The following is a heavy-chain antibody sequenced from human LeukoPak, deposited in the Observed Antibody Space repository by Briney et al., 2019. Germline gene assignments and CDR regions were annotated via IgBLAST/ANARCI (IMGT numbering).Heavy chain of an antibody. V-gene: IGHV1-2*06. CDR3: ARDPDADY. Sequence: EASVKVSCKASGYTFTGYYMHWVRQAPGQGLEWMGRINPNSGGTNYAQKFQGRVTITRDTSASTAYMELSSLRSEDTAVYYCARDPDADYWGQGTLVTVSS. J-gene: IGHJ4*02. CDR1: GYTFTGYY. CDR2: INPNSGGT.